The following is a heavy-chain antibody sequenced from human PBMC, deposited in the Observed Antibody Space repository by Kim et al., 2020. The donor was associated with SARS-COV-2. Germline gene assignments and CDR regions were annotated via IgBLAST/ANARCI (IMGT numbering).Heavy chain of an antibody. J-gene: IGHJ4*02. Sequence: NPSLKSRVTISVDTSKNQFSLKLSSVTAADTAVYYCARRDCSGGSCYAGYWGQGTLVTVSS. V-gene: IGHV4-59*08. D-gene: IGHD2-15*01. CDR3: ARRDCSGGSCYAGY.